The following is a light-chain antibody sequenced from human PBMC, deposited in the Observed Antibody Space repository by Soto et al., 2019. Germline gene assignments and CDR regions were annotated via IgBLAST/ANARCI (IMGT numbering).Light chain of an antibody. V-gene: IGLV2-14*03. J-gene: IGLJ1*01. CDR3: SSYTTSNTRQIV. CDR2: DVS. CDR1: SSDVGGYNY. Sequence: QSVLTQPASVSGSPGQSITISCTGNSSDVGGYNYVSWYQHHPGKAPKLLIYDVSNRPSGVSNRFSGSKSDNTASLTISGLQPEDEADYYCSSYTTSNTRQIVFGTGTKLTVL.